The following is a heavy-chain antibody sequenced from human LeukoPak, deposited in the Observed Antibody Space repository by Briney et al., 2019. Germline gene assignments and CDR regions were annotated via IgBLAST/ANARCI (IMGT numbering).Heavy chain of an antibody. CDR2: ISYDGSNK. CDR1: GCTFRTYA. J-gene: IGHJ5*02. V-gene: IGHV3-30*18. CDR3: AKDVSWNWFDP. Sequence: PGSSLRLSCAPSGCTFRTYAMHELRQAPGKGLEWVAVISYDGSNKYYADSVKGRFTISRDNSKNTLYLQMNTLRAEDTAVYYCAKDVSWNWFDPWGQGTLVTVSS.